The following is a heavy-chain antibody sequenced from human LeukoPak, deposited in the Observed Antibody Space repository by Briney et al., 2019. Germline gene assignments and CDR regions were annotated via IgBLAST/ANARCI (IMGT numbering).Heavy chain of an antibody. J-gene: IGHJ6*03. CDR3: ARGGLGNYDILTGNYKYYYYMDV. CDR1: GYTFTSYY. CDR2: INPSGGSK. Sequence: GASVKVSCKASGYTFTSYYMHWVRQAPGQGLEWMGIINPSGGSKSYAQKFQGRVTMTSDTSTNTVYMELSSLRSEDQAVYYCARGGLGNYDILTGNYKYYYYMDVWGEGTTVTVSS. D-gene: IGHD3-9*01. V-gene: IGHV1-46*01.